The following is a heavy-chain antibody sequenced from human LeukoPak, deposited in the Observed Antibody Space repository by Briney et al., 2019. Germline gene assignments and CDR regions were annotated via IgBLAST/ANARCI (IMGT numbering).Heavy chain of an antibody. CDR3: ARARFGYNRGPFDY. D-gene: IGHD5-24*01. Sequence: GGSLRLSCAASGFTFSNYAIHWVRQAPGKGLEWVAFISYDGSNKHYADPVKGRFTISRDNSKNTLYLQMNSLRPEDTAVYYCARARFGYNRGPFDYWGQGILVTVSS. CDR1: GFTFSNYA. V-gene: IGHV3-30-3*01. J-gene: IGHJ4*02. CDR2: ISYDGSNK.